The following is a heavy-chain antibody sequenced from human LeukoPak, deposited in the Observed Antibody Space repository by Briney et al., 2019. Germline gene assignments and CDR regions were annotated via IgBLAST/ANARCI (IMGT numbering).Heavy chain of an antibody. J-gene: IGHJ4*02. CDR2: ISAYNGNT. CDR1: GYTFTSYG. V-gene: IGHV1-18*01. Sequence: ASVKVSCTASGYTFTSYGISWVRQAPGQGLEWMGWISAYNGNTNYAQKLQGRVTMTTDTSTSTAYMELRSLRSDDTAVYYCARIAVHYYGSGSYGDFDYWGQGTLVTVSS. D-gene: IGHD3-10*01. CDR3: ARIAVHYYGSGSYGDFDY.